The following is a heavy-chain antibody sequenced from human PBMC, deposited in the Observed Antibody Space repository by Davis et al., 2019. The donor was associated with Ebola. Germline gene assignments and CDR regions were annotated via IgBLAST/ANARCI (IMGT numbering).Heavy chain of an antibody. D-gene: IGHD3-22*01. V-gene: IGHV1-69*13. CDR3: AKDRYYDNNPLYYESEC. J-gene: IGHJ4*02. CDR2: VIPVFGTT. Sequence: SVKVSCKASGGTFSSYTITWVRQAPGQGLEWMGWVIPVFGTTNYAQRFQGRVTITADESRTTAYMELSSLRSEDTAVYYCAKDRYYDNNPLYYESECWGQGTLVTVSS. CDR1: GGTFSSYT.